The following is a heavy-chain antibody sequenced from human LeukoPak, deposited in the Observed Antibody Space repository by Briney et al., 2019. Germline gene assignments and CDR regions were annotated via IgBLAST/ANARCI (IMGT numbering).Heavy chain of an antibody. V-gene: IGHV4-59*01. Sequence: SETLSLTCTVSGGSISSYYWSWIRQPSGKGLEWIGYIYYSGSTNYNPSLKSRVTISVDTSKNQFSLKLSSVTAADTAVYYCASGTVVTPRSRWFWFDPWGQGTLVTVSS. CDR3: ASGTVVTPRSRWFWFDP. CDR1: GGSISSYY. CDR2: IYYSGST. J-gene: IGHJ5*02. D-gene: IGHD4-23*01.